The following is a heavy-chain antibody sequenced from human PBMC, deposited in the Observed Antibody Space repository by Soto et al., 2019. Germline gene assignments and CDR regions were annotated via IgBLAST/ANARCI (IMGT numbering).Heavy chain of an antibody. CDR2: IIPIFGTA. CDR3: ARVGGSYYRLRPDEYYFDY. D-gene: IGHD1-26*01. J-gene: IGHJ4*02. V-gene: IGHV1-69*13. CDR1: GGTFSSYA. Sequence: GASVKVSCKASGGTFSSYAISWVRQAPGQGLEWMGGIIPIFGTANYAQKFQGRVTITADESTSTAYMELSSLRSEETAVYYCARVGGSYYRLRPDEYYFDYWGQGTLVTVSS.